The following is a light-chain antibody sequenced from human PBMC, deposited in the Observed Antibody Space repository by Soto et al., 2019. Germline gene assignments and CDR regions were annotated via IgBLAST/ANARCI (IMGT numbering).Light chain of an antibody. J-gene: IGLJ3*02. CDR3: TSYTSTDIGV. V-gene: IGLV2-14*03. Sequence: QSVLTQPASVSGSPGQSITISCTGTSSDVGGYNYVSWYQQYPGKAPKLLIYDVYNRPSVVSNRFSGSKSGNTASLTISGLQAEDEAHYHCTSYTSTDIGVFGGGTQLTVL. CDR2: DVY. CDR1: SSDVGGYNY.